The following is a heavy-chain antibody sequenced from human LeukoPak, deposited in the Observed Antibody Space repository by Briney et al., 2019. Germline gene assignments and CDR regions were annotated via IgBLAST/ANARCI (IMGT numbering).Heavy chain of an antibody. D-gene: IGHD3-22*01. Sequence: KSGGSLRLSCAASGFTFSSYSMNWVRQAPGKGLEWGSSISSSSSYIYYADSVEGRFTISRDNAQNSLYLQMNSLRAEDTAVYYCARDLAPYYYDSSGYYSGPFDYWGQGTLVTVSS. CDR3: ARDLAPYYYDSSGYYSGPFDY. CDR1: GFTFSSYS. J-gene: IGHJ4*02. CDR2: ISSSSSYI. V-gene: IGHV3-21*01.